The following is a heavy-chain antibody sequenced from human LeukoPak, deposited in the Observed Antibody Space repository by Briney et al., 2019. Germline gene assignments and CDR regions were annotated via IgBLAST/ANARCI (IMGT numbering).Heavy chain of an antibody. V-gene: IGHV3-23*01. CDR2: ISGSGGST. Sequence: GGSLRLSCAASGFTFSSYEMNWVRQAPGKGLEWVSAISGSGGSTYYADSMKARFTISRDNSKNTLYLQMNSLRAEDTAVYYCAKVGGAIFGVVIRGYFDYWGQGTLVTVSS. CDR3: AKVGGAIFGVVIRGYFDY. J-gene: IGHJ4*02. D-gene: IGHD3-3*01. CDR1: GFTFSSYE.